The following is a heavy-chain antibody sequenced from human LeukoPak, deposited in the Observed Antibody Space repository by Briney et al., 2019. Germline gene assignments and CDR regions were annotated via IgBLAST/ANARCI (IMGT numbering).Heavy chain of an antibody. CDR1: GFSSSNSW. J-gene: IGHJ4*02. CDR2: INTDGKTT. V-gene: IGHV3-74*03. CDR3: ARDYPPD. Sequence: GGSLRLSCAASGFSSSNSWMHWVRQVPGKGLVWVSRINTDGKTTTSADSVKGRFTISRDNAKSTLYLEMNSLYAEDTAVYFCARDYPPDWGQGTLVAVAA.